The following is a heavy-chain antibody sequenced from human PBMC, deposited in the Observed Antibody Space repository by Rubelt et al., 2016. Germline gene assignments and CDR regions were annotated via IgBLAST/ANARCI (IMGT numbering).Heavy chain of an antibody. CDR2: ISYDGSNK. Sequence: QVQLVESGGGVVQPGRSLRLSCAASGFTFSSYAMHWVRQAPGKGLEWVAVISYDGSNKYYADSVKGRFTISRDNSKNTLYLQMNSLRAEDTAVYYCARERIGAFDIWGQGTMVTVSS. D-gene: IGHD2-15*01. CDR1: GFTFSSYA. CDR3: ARERIGAFDI. V-gene: IGHV3-30*04. J-gene: IGHJ3*02.